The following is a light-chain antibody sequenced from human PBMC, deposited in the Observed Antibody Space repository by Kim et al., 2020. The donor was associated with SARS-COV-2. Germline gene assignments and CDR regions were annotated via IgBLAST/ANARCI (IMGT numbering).Light chain of an antibody. V-gene: IGKV3-20*01. CDR3: QQYGSSPYT. CDR1: PSVRSSL. J-gene: IGKJ2*01. Sequence: LSPGESATLSCRASPSVRSSLLAWYQQKPGQAPRLLIYEAFKRVAGIPDRFSGSGSGTDFTLTISRPEPEDFAMYYCQQYGSSPYTFGQGTKLEI. CDR2: EAF.